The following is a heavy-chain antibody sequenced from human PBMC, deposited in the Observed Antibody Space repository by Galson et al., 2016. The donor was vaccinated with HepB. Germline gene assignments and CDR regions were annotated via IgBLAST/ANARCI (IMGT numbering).Heavy chain of an antibody. CDR3: AATTVGSGGTRRFDH. D-gene: IGHD4-11*01. CDR1: GFTFTNYW. V-gene: IGHV3-7*02. Sequence: SLRLSCAASGFTFTNYWMNWVRQTPGKGLEWVANVSPNGGEEYYVDSVKGRFTISRDNAGTSLFLQMDSLRVDDTAVYYCAATTVGSGGTRRFDHWGHGILVTVVS. CDR2: VSPNGGEE. J-gene: IGHJ4*01.